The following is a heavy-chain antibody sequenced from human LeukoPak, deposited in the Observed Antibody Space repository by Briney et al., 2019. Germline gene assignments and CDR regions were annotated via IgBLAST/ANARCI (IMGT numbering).Heavy chain of an antibody. J-gene: IGHJ3*01. CDR2: IGTAGDT. CDR3: ARAGYSSGYQSAFDL. CDR1: GFTFSSYD. Sequence: GGSLRLSCAASGFTFSSYDMHWVRQATGKGLESVSAIGTAGDTYYPGSVKGRFTISRENAKNSLYLQMNSLRAGDTAVYYCARAGYSSGYQSAFDLWGQGTMVTVSS. V-gene: IGHV3-13*01. D-gene: IGHD5-18*01.